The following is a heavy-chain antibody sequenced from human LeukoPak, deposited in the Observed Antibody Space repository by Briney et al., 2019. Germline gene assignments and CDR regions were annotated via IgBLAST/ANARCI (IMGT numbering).Heavy chain of an antibody. Sequence: GESLKTSCKGSGYSFTSYWIGWVRQMPGKGLEWMGIIYPGDSDTRYSPSFQGQVTISADKSISTAYLQWNSLKASATAMYYCATAYSGDGPAGDYGGQGTLVTVSS. J-gene: IGHJ4*02. D-gene: IGHD5-12*01. CDR3: ATAYSGDGPAGDY. CDR2: IYPGDSDT. CDR1: GYSFTSYW. V-gene: IGHV5-51*01.